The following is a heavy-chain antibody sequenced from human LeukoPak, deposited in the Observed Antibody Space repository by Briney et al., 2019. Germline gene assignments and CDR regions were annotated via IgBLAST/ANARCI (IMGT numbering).Heavy chain of an antibody. CDR2: IYNSGIT. Sequence: PSETLSLTCTVSGASISTSYLSWIRQPAGRGLEWIGRIYNSGITNYNPSLKSRVTMSVDTSKNQFSLKLSSVTAADTAVYYCARGDYYDILTGYEDWYFDLWGRGTLVTVSS. D-gene: IGHD3-9*01. V-gene: IGHV4-4*07. CDR3: ARGDYYDILTGYEDWYFDL. J-gene: IGHJ2*01. CDR1: GASISTSY.